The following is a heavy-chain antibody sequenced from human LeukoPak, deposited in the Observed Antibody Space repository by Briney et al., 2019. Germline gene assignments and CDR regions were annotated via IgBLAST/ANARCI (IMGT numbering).Heavy chain of an antibody. D-gene: IGHD1-14*01. J-gene: IGHJ4*02. V-gene: IGHV3-30*18. Sequence: GGSLRLSCAASGFTFSSYGMHWVRQAPGKGLEWVAVISYDGSNKYYADSVKGRFTISRDNSKNTLYLQMNSLRAEDTAVYYCANNRRSGYYFDNWGQGTLVTVSS. CDR2: ISYDGSNK. CDR1: GFTFSSYG. CDR3: ANNRRSGYYFDN.